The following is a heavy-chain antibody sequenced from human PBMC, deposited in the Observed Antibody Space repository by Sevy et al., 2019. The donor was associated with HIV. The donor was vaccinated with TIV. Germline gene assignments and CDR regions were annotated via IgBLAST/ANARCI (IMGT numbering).Heavy chain of an antibody. CDR1: GGSFSGYY. V-gene: IGHV4-34*01. D-gene: IGHD5-18*01. CDR3: ARGGYNYGKNWFDP. J-gene: IGHJ5*02. Sequence: SETLSLTCAVYGGSFSGYYWSWIRQPPGKGLEWIGEINHSGSTNYNPSLKSRVTISVDTSKNQFSLKLSSVTAADTAVYHCARGGYNYGKNWFDPWGQGTLVTVSS. CDR2: INHSGST.